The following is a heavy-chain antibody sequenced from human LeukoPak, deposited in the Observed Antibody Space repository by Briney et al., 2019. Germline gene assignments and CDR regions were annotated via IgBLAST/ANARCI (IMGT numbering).Heavy chain of an antibody. Sequence: GGSLRLSCAASGFTFSSYGMSWVRQAPGKGLEWVANIKQDGSEKYYVDSVKGRFTISRDNAKNSLYLQMNSLRAEDTAVYYCARDDMTYYYDSSGYYYHSYFDYWGQGTLVTVSS. J-gene: IGHJ4*02. D-gene: IGHD3-22*01. CDR1: GFTFSSYG. CDR3: ARDDMTYYYDSSGYYYHSYFDY. V-gene: IGHV3-7*01. CDR2: IKQDGSEK.